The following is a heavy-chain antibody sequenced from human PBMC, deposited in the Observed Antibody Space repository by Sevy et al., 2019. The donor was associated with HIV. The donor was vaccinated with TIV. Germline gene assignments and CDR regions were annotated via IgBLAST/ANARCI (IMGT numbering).Heavy chain of an antibody. CDR1: GFTFSSYA. Sequence: GGSLRLSCAASGFTFSSYAMSWVRQAPGKGLEWVSTFSFGCGKINYADSVKGRFTISRDNSKNTLYLQMHSLRAEDTAVYYCAREGCSKPHDYWGQGTLVNVSS. J-gene: IGHJ4*02. V-gene: IGHV3-23*01. CDR2: FSFGCGKI. CDR3: AREGCSKPHDY. D-gene: IGHD3-10*02.